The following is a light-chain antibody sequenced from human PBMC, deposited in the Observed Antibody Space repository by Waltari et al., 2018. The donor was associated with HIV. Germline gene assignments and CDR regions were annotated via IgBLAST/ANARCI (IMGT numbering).Light chain of an antibody. Sequence: QSALTQPASVSGSPGQSITIPCTGTSSAVGIYNLVSWYQQYPGKAPKLMIYEGSKRPSGVSNRFSGSKSGNTAYLTISGLQTEDETDYYCCSYAGSFVVFGGGTKLTVL. J-gene: IGLJ2*01. V-gene: IGLV2-23*01. CDR2: EGS. CDR3: CSYAGSFVV. CDR1: SSAVGIYNL.